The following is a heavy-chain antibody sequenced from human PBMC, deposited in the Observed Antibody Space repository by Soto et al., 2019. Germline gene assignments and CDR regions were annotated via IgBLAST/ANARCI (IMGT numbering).Heavy chain of an antibody. Sequence: GGSLRLSCAASGFTFSSYGMHWVRQAPGKGLEWVAVIWYDGSNKYYADSVKGRFTISRDNSKNTLYLQMNSLRAEDTAVYYCARESDTAMAYYYYGMDVWGQGTTVTVSS. CDR3: ARESDTAMAYYYYGMDV. J-gene: IGHJ6*02. CDR1: GFTFSSYG. D-gene: IGHD5-18*01. CDR2: IWYDGSNK. V-gene: IGHV3-33*01.